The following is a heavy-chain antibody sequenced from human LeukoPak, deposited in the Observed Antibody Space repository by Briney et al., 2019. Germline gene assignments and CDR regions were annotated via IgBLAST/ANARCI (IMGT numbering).Heavy chain of an antibody. J-gene: IGHJ3*02. Sequence: SETLSLTCAASGGSISSNSYYWGWIRQPPGKGLEWIGSIYYSGSTYYNPSLKSRVTISVDTSKNQFSLNLSSVTAADTAVYYCARGRDGYGDAFDIWGQGTMVTVSS. D-gene: IGHD5-24*01. CDR3: ARGRDGYGDAFDI. V-gene: IGHV4-39*07. CDR2: IYYSGST. CDR1: GGSISSNSYY.